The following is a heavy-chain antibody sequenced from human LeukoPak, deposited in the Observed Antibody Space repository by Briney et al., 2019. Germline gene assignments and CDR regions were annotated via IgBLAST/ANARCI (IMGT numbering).Heavy chain of an antibody. CDR3: ARTGRGVWDAFDI. J-gene: IGHJ3*02. D-gene: IGHD2-8*01. V-gene: IGHV3-33*01. CDR2: IWFDGSNQ. Sequence: PGGSLRLSCAASGFTFSSYGMHWVRQAPGKGLEWVAVIWFDGSNQYYADSVKGRFTISRDNSKNTLYLQMNSLRAEDTAVYYCARTGRGVWDAFDIWGQGTMVTVSS. CDR1: GFTFSSYG.